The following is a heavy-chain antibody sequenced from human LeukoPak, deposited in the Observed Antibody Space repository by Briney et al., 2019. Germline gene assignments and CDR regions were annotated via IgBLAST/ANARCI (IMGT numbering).Heavy chain of an antibody. D-gene: IGHD6-6*01. J-gene: IGHJ3*01. CDR1: GGTFSSYA. CDR3: ARGGMEYSSSCRV. Sequence: SVKVSCKASGGTFSSYAISWVRQAPGQGLEWMGRIIPILGIANYAQKFQGRVTITADKSTSTAYMELSSLRSEDTAVYYCARGGMEYSSSCRVWGQGTMVTVSS. V-gene: IGHV1-69*04. CDR2: IIPILGIA.